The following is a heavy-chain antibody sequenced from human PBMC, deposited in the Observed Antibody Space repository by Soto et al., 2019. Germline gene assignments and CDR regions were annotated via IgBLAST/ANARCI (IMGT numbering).Heavy chain of an antibody. D-gene: IGHD3-9*01. V-gene: IGHV3-23*01. CDR1: GFTFKNYD. Sequence: EVQLLESGGGLVQPGGSLRLSCVASGFTFKNYDMRSVRQAPGKGLEWVSGISGSGAITYYADSVRGRFTISRDNSKNTLYLQLNSLGAEDTAIYYCAKDRQFRSYYESAGHYNNWGQGTLVTVSS. CDR2: ISGSGAIT. J-gene: IGHJ4*02. CDR3: AKDRQFRSYYESAGHYNN.